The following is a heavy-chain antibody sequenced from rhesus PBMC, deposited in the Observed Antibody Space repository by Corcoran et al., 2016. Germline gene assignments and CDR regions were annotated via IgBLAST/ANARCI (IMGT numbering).Heavy chain of an antibody. Sequence: QLQLQESGPGLVKPSETLSLTCAVSGGSISSNYWSWIRQPPGKGLEWIGRISGRGGSTDYNPCLKSRVTIATYTFKNQFSLKLTSVTAADTAVYYCARAEYGLESWGQGVVVTVSS. CDR3: ARAEYGLES. J-gene: IGHJ6*01. CDR2: ISGRGGST. CDR1: GGSISSNY. V-gene: IGHV4-173*01.